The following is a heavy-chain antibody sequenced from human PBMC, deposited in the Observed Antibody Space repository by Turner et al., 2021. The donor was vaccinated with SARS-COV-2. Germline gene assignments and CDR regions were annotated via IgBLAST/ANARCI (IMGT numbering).Heavy chain of an antibody. CDR3: ARESWGAAAGQAGGGDYYGMDV. Sequence: QLQLQESGPGLVKPSETLSLTCTVSGGSISSYSWSWFRQPAGKGLEWIGRLYPRRSTHYTPSLKSRVPMSVDTSKNRSSLKLSSVTAADTAVYYCARESWGAAAGQAGGGDYYGMDVWGQGTTVTVSS. CDR1: GGSISSYS. D-gene: IGHD6-13*01. J-gene: IGHJ6*02. CDR2: LYPRRST. V-gene: IGHV4-4*07.